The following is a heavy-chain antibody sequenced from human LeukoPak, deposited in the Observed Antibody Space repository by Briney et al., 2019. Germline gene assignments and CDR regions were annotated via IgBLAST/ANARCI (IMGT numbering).Heavy chain of an antibody. CDR2: IYYSGST. Sequence: SETLSLTCTVSGGSISSSSYYWGWIRQPPGKGLEWIGSIYYSGSTYYNPSLKSRVTISVDTSKNQFSLKLSSVTAADTAVYYCARRGRVRGSLDYWGQGTLVTVSS. J-gene: IGHJ4*02. D-gene: IGHD3-10*01. CDR1: GGSISSSSYY. V-gene: IGHV4-39*01. CDR3: ARRGRVRGSLDY.